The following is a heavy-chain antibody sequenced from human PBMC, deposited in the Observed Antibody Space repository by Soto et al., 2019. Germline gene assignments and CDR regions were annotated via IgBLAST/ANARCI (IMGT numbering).Heavy chain of an antibody. CDR3: AIEGSSSFKYFQH. V-gene: IGHV1-2*02. CDR2: INPNSGGT. D-gene: IGHD6-6*01. CDR1: GYTFTGYY. Sequence: ASVKVSCKPSGYTFTGYYMHWVRQAPGQGLDWMGWINPNSGGTKYAQKFQGRVTMTRDTSISTAYMELSRLRSDDTAVYYCAIEGSSSFKYFQHWGQGTLVTVSS. J-gene: IGHJ1*01.